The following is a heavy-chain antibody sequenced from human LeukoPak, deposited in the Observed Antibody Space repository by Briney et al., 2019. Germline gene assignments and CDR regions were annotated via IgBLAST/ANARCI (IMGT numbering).Heavy chain of an antibody. J-gene: IGHJ6*02. CDR1: GGSFSGYY. V-gene: IGHV4-34*01. CDR3: AREYGWLYAPLDV. Sequence: SETLSLTCAVYGGSFSGYYWSWIRQPPGKGLEWIGEINHGGSTNYNPSLKSRVTISVDTSKNQFSLKLSSVTAADTAVYYCAREYGWLYAPLDVWGQGTTVTVSS. D-gene: IGHD3-22*01. CDR2: INHGGST.